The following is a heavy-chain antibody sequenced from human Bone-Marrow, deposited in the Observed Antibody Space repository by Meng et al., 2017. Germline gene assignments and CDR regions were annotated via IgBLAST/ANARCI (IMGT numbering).Heavy chain of an antibody. CDR3: ARDSSGSLSNWFDP. D-gene: IGHD3-22*01. CDR1: GGTFSSYT. CDR2: IIPILGIA. Sequence: QVQLVESGAEVKKPGSPVKVSCKASGGTFSSYTISWVRQAPGQGLGWMGRIIPILGIANYAQKFQGKVTITADKSTSTAYMELSSLRSEDTAVYYCARDSSGSLSNWFDPWGQGTLVTVSS. J-gene: IGHJ5*02. V-gene: IGHV1-69*08.